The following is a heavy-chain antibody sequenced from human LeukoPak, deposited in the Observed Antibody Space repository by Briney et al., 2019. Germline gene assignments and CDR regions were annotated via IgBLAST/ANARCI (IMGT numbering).Heavy chain of an antibody. J-gene: IGHJ5*02. CDR1: GFTFSIST. CDR3: AKKENILTGYYDH. D-gene: IGHD3-9*01. CDR2: ISSSSNYI. V-gene: IGHV3-21*05. Sequence: PGGSLRLSCVASGFTFSISTMNWVRQAPGKGLEWVSYISSSSNYIYYADSVKGRFTISRDNAWNSLYLQMNSLRAEDTAVYYCAKKENILTGYYDHWGQGTLVTVSS.